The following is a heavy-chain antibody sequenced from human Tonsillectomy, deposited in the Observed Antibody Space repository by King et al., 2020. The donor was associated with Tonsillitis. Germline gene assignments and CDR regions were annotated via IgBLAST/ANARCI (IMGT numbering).Heavy chain of an antibody. D-gene: IGHD6-13*01. CDR3: ARHPSYSSSPFDY. V-gene: IGHV5-51*01. Sequence: KLVQSGAEAKKPGESLTISCEGSGYTFTSYWIAWVRQTPGEGLEWLGIIYPGDSDTRYSPSLQGQVTISADKSINTAYLHWSSLKASDTAIYFCARHPSYSSSPFDYWGQGTLVTVSS. J-gene: IGHJ4*02. CDR2: IYPGDSDT. CDR1: GYTFTSYW.